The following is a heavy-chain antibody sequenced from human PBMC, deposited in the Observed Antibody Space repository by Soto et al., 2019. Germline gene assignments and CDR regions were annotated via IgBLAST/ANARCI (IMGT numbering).Heavy chain of an antibody. CDR2: ISGSGGRT. Sequence: GGSLRLCCAASGFTFSTSAMSWVRQAPGKGLEWVAGISGSGGRTYYADSMKGRVTIYRDNSNKTVHLQVNSLRVDDSGVYFCAKDGIVGPTTDHYYGQDAWGQGTTVPVSS. CDR3: AKDGIVGPTTDHYYGQDA. D-gene: IGHD1-26*01. J-gene: IGHJ6*02. CDR1: GFTFSTSA. V-gene: IGHV3-23*01.